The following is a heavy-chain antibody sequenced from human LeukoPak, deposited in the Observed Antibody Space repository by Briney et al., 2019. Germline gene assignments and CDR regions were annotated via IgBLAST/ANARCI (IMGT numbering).Heavy chain of an antibody. Sequence: GGSLRLSCAASGFTFSSYGMHWVRQAPGKGLEWVAVISYDGSNKYYADSVKGRFTISRDNSKNTLYLQMNSLRAEDTAVYYCARDIQLLDAFDIWGHGTMVTVSS. J-gene: IGHJ3*02. CDR2: ISYDGSNK. CDR1: GFTFSSYG. V-gene: IGHV3-30*03. CDR3: ARDIQLLDAFDI. D-gene: IGHD5-18*01.